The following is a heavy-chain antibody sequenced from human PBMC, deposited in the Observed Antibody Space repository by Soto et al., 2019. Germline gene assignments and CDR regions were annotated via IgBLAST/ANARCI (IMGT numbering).Heavy chain of an antibody. J-gene: IGHJ5*02. Sequence: SETLSLTCTVSGGSISSGDYYWSWIRQPPGKGLEWIGYIYYSGSTYYNPSLKSRVTISVDTSKNQFSLKLSSVTAADTAVYYCARAKAPLYSSSWYWFDPWSQGTLVTVSS. CDR3: ARAKAPLYSSSWYWFDP. CDR1: GGSISSGDYY. V-gene: IGHV4-30-4*01. CDR2: IYYSGST. D-gene: IGHD6-13*01.